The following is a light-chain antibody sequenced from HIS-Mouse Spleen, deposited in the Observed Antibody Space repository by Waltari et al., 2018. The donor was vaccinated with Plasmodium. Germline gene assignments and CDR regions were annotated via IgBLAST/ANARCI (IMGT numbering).Light chain of an antibody. CDR2: EDS. V-gene: IGLV3-10*01. CDR1: ALQKKY. J-gene: IGLJ3*02. Sequence: SYELTQPPSVSVSPGQTARITCSGDALQKKYAYWYQQKSGQAQVLVIYEDSKRPSGIPERFSGSSSGTMATLTISGAQVEDEADYYCYSTDSSGNHRVFGGGTKLTVL. CDR3: YSTDSSGNHRV.